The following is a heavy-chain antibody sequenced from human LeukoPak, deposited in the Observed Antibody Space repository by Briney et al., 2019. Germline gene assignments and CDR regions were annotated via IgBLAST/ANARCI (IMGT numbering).Heavy chain of an antibody. J-gene: IGHJ4*02. CDR2: IYYSGST. CDR3: ARAEAADPFDY. Sequence: SETLSLTCTVSGGSISSYYWSWIRQPPGKGLEWIGYIYYSGSTDYNPSLKSRVTISVDTSKNQFSLKLSSVTAADTAVYYCARAEAADPFDYWGQGTLVTVSS. D-gene: IGHD6-13*01. CDR1: GGSISSYY. V-gene: IGHV4-59*12.